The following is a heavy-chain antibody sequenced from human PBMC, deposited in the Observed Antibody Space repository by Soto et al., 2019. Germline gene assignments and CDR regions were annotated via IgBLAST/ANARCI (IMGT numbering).Heavy chain of an antibody. V-gene: IGHV3-74*01. Sequence: GGSLRLSCAASGFTFSSYWMHWVRQAPGKGLVWVSRINSDGSTTNYADSVKGRFTISRDNAKNTLSLQMDSLRAEDTAVYYCARVPTFDSSGYYPDYWGQGTLVTVSS. CDR1: GFTFSSYW. J-gene: IGHJ4*02. CDR2: INSDGSTT. D-gene: IGHD3-22*01. CDR3: ARVPTFDSSGYYPDY.